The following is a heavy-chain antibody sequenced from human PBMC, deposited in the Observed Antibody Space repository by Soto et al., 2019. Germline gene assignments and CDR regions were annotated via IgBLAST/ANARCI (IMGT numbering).Heavy chain of an antibody. V-gene: IGHV4-59*01. Sequence: SETLSLTCTVSGGSISSGYWTWIRQPPGKGLEWIGYIYYGGSINYNPSLKSRVIISVDTAKNQFSLRLSSVSAADTAVYYCTGAYYDVSGYSLDPWGQGTAVTVSS. D-gene: IGHD3-22*01. CDR2: IYYGGSI. CDR1: GGSISSGY. J-gene: IGHJ5*02. CDR3: TGAYYDVSGYSLDP.